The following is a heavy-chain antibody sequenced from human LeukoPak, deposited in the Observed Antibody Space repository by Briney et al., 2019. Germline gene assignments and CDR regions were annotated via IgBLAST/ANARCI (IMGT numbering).Heavy chain of an antibody. J-gene: IGHJ4*02. CDR2: MNPNSGRI. V-gene: IGHV1-8*01. Sequence: ASVKVSCKASGYTLTSYDVNWVRQATGQGLEWMGWMNPNSGRIGYAQKFQGRVTITRNTSISTAYMELSSLRSEDTAVYFCARETPSRYFDYWGQGTPVTVSS. CDR1: GYTLTSYD. D-gene: IGHD4-23*01. CDR3: ARETPSRYFDY.